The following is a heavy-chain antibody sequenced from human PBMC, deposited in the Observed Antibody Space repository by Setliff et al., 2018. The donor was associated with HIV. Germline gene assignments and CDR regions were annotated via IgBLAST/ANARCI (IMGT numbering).Heavy chain of an antibody. CDR2: TTHSGGT. V-gene: IGHV4-34*10. J-gene: IGHJ4*02. D-gene: IGHD6-13*01. Sequence: SETLSLTCAVYGDSFSGYYWSWIRQPPGKGLEWIGETTHSGGTKYNPSLKSRVTMSVDTSKKQFSLKLTSVTAADTAVYYCAKDLVAGSSSWYYFDYWGQGTLVTVSS. CDR1: GDSFSGYY. CDR3: AKDLVAGSSSWYYFDY.